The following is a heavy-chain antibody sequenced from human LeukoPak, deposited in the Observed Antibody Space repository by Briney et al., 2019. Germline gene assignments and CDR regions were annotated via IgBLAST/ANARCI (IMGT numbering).Heavy chain of an antibody. CDR2: IYYSGST. CDR3: ARTYYYGSGSRPHPVDY. V-gene: IGHV4-61*08. J-gene: IGHJ4*02. CDR1: GDSISSGGYY. D-gene: IGHD3-10*01. Sequence: SETLSLTCSVSGDSISSGGYYWSWIRQPPGKGLEWIGYIYYSGSTNYNPSLKSRVTISVDTSKNQFSLKLRSVTAADTAVYYCARTYYYGSGSRPHPVDYWGQGTLVTVSS.